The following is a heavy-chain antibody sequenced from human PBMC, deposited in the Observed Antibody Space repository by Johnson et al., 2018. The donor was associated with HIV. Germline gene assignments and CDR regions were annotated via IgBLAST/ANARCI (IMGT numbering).Heavy chain of an antibody. Sequence: QEKLVESGGGVVQPGRSLRLSCAASGFTFSSYAIHWVRQAPGKGLEWVALVSFDGINKYYADSVKGRFTISRDNSKNTLYLQMNSLRAEDTAVYYCARGRERGSSWYEGVFDIWGQGTMVTVSS. CDR1: GFTFSSYA. J-gene: IGHJ3*02. CDR2: VSFDGINK. V-gene: IGHV3-30*04. D-gene: IGHD6-13*01. CDR3: ARGRERGSSWYEGVFDI.